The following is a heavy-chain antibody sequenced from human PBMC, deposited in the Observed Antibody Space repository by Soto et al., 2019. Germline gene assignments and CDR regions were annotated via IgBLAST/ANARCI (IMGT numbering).Heavy chain of an antibody. CDR1: GGSISSGGYY. J-gene: IGHJ3*02. Sequence: QVQLQESGPGLVKPSQTLSLTCTVSGGSISSGGYYWSWIRQPPGKGLVWVGYIYYSGSTYYNPSPKSRVTISVDTSKNQFSLKLSSVTAADTAVYYCARVDPAPALVAFDIWGQGTMVTVSS. CDR2: IYYSGST. D-gene: IGHD5-18*01. CDR3: ARVDPAPALVAFDI. V-gene: IGHV4-31*03.